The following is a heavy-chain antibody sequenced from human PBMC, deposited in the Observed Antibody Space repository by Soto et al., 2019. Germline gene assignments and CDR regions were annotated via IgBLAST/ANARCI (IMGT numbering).Heavy chain of an antibody. V-gene: IGHV1-2*04. J-gene: IGHJ6*03. CDR1: GDSFNDYY. Sequence: QVQLVQSGAEVRKPGASVTVSCRSSGDSFNDYYINWVRQAPGQGLEWMGWINPNSGVTKYAQKFQGSVSMTSDTYIRTVYMQLSRLRSDDTSVYYCASDSGGATATLDNYYCYMVVWGTGTTVTGSS. CDR3: ASDSGGATATLDNYYCYMVV. CDR2: INPNSGVT. D-gene: IGHD5-12*01.